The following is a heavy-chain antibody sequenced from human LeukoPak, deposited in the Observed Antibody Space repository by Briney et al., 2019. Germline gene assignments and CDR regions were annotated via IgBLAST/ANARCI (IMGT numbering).Heavy chain of an antibody. J-gene: IGHJ4*02. CDR1: GYTFTSYY. D-gene: IGHD3-9*01. CDR2: INPSGGST. CDR3: ARGSRPVYNLLTGKRYFDY. Sequence: ASVKVSCKASGYTFTSYYVHWVRQAPGQGLEWMGIINPSGGSTTYAQKFRGRLTMTRDMSTSTVYMELSSLRSEDTAVYYCARGSRPVYNLLTGKRYFDYWGQGTLLTVSS. V-gene: IGHV1-46*01.